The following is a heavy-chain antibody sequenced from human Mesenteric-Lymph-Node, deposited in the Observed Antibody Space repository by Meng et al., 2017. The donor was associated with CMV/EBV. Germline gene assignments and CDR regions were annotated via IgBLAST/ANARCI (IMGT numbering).Heavy chain of an antibody. CDR1: GFPFNTYS. CDR3: ASTTYYDFWGGYSDPDY. V-gene: IGHV3-30*04. CDR2: ISDDGSNK. Sequence: GESLKISCGVSGFPFNTYSMTWVRQAPGKGLEWVAVISDDGSNKYYADSLKGRFTISRDNSENTLYLQMNSLRVEDTAVYYCASTTYYDFWGGYSDPDYWGQGTLVTVSS. D-gene: IGHD3-3*01. J-gene: IGHJ4*02.